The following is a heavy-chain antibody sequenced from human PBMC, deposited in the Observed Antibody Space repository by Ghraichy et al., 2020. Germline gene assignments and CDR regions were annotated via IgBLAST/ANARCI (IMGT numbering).Heavy chain of an antibody. D-gene: IGHD1-26*01. V-gene: IGHV4-59*01. CDR3: ARVRGTSSGSLQFDC. CDR1: GGSISTSH. Sequence: SETLSLTCTVSGGSISTSHWSWIRQPPGKGLEWIGYIDYSGNTIYNPSLKSRVSISIDTSKSQVSLKLTSVTAADTALYFCARVRGTSSGSLQFDCWRQGTLVPVSS. CDR2: IDYSGNT. J-gene: IGHJ4*02.